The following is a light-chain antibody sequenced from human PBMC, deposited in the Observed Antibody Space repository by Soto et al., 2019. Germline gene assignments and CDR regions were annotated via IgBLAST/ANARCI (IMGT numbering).Light chain of an antibody. J-gene: IGLJ1*01. CDR3: SSYTSDSTSYV. V-gene: IGLV2-14*01. Sequence: QSALTQPASVSGSPGQSITISCTGTSSDVGGYNYVSWYQHHPGKAPKLMIYEVSNRPSGVSNRFSGSKSGNTASLTISGLQAEDEADYYCSSYTSDSTSYVFGIGTKVTVL. CDR2: EVS. CDR1: SSDVGGYNY.